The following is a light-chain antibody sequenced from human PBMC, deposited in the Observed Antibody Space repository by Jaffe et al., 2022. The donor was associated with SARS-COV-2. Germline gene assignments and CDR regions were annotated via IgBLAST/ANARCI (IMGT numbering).Light chain of an antibody. CDR2: DND. CDR3: GTWDTSLSAGL. CDR1: SSNIGNND. Sequence: QSVLTQPPSVSAAPGQKVTISCSGSSSNIGNNDVSWYQQLPGTAPKLLIYDNDKRPSGIPDRFSGSKSGTSATLGITGLQTGDEADYYCGTWDTSLSAGLFGSGTKLTVL. J-gene: IGLJ3*02. V-gene: IGLV1-51*01.